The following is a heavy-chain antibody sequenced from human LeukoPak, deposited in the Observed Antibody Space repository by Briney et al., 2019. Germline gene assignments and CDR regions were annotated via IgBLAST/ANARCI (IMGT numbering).Heavy chain of an antibody. CDR3: ARHMSVTYDAFDL. Sequence: SETLSITCTISGGSTTGYFWSWIRQPPGKGLEWIGYVFYSGGTLYNPSLDSRVTISVDTSKTQFSLELTSVTAADTAVYYCARHMSVTYDAFDLWGRGTMVTVSS. V-gene: IGHV4-59*08. CDR2: VFYSGGT. CDR1: GGSTTGYF. J-gene: IGHJ3*01. D-gene: IGHD2-21*02.